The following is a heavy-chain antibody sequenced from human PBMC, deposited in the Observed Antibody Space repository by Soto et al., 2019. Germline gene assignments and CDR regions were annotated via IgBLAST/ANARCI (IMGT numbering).Heavy chain of an antibody. V-gene: IGHV4-31*03. CDR1: CGSISSGGYY. J-gene: IGHJ6*02. D-gene: IGHD2-15*01. CDR3: ARGGLGYCSGGSCYSAELSRYYYGMDV. Sequence: PSETLSLTCTVSCGSISSGGYYWSWIRQHPGKGLEWIGYIYYSGSTYYNPSLKSRVTISVDTSKNQFSLKLSSVTAADTAVYYCARGGLGYCSGGSCYSAELSRYYYGMDVWGQGTTVIVSS. CDR2: IYYSGST.